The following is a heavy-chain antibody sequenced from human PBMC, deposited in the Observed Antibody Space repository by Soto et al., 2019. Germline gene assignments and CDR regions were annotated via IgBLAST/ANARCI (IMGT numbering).Heavy chain of an antibody. CDR3: ARAGDNYYDSSGYFDY. D-gene: IGHD3-22*01. V-gene: IGHV4-31*01. J-gene: IGHJ4*02. Sequence: PSETLSLTCTVSGGSISSGAYYGSWIPQHPGKGLEWIGYIYYSGNTYYNPSLNSLVTISVDTSKNQFSLKLSSVTAADTAVYYCARAGDNYYDSSGYFDYWGQGTLVTVSS. CDR1: GGSISSGAYY. CDR2: IYYSGNT.